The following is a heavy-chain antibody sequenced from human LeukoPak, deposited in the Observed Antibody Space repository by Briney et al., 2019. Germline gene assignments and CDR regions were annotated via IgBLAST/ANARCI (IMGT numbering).Heavy chain of an antibody. Sequence: PGGSLRLSCAASGFTFDDYAMHWVRQAPGKGLEWVSGISWNSGSIGYADSVKGRFTISRDNAKNSLYLQMNSLRAEDTAVYYCAGSQTDAFDIWGQGTMVTVSS. CDR3: AGSQTDAFDI. J-gene: IGHJ3*02. CDR1: GFTFDDYA. V-gene: IGHV3-9*01. CDR2: ISWNSGSI.